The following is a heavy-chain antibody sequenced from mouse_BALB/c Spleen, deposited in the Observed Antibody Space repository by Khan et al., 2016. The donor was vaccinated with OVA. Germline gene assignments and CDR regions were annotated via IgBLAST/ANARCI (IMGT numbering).Heavy chain of an antibody. CDR1: GFSLSNYG. CDR2: IWSGGST. V-gene: IGHV2-2*02. J-gene: IGHJ3*01. CDR3: ARGGLPFAY. Sequence: QVQLKQSGPGLVQPSQCLSITCTVSGFSLSNYGVHWVRQSPGKGLEWLGVIWSGGSTDFNAAFISRLSISKDNSKSQVFFKMNSLQTNDSAIYYCARGGLPFAYWGQGTLVTVSA. D-gene: IGHD2-13*01.